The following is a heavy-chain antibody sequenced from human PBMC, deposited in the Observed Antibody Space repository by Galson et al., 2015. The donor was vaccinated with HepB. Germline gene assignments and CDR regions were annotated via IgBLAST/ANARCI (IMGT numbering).Heavy chain of an antibody. Sequence: SLRRSCADSGFSYSAYALHWARPPPPRGLEWVAGLSNDGSSQYNRDSVKGRFTISRANSRSTIYLHMNSLRVEDTAIYYCAREEYGSGWYGSVMGNWFDPWGQGTLVTVSS. CDR3: AREEYGSGWYGSVMGNWFDP. CDR1: GFSYSAYA. D-gene: IGHD6-19*01. V-gene: IGHV3-30*04. J-gene: IGHJ5*02. CDR2: LSNDGSSQ.